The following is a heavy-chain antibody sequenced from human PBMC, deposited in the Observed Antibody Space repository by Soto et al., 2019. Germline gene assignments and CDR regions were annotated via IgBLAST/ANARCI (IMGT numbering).Heavy chain of an antibody. V-gene: IGHV1-2*04. CDR3: ARGRGQDYYYGMDV. J-gene: IGHJ6*02. CDR2: INPNSGGT. CDR1: GYTFTGYY. Sequence: ASVKVSCKASGYTFTGYYMYWVRQAPGQGLEWMGWINPNSGGTNYAQKFQGWVTMTRDKSISTAYMELSRLRSDDTAVYYCARGRGQDYYYGMDVWGQGTTVTVSS.